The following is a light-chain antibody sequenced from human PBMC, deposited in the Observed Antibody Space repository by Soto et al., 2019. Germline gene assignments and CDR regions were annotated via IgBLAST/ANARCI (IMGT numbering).Light chain of an antibody. Sequence: IPLTQSPSSLSSSVGDNVTLPCRASQGISSYLAWYQQKPGKAPKILIYAASTLQSGVPSRFSGSGSGTDFTLTISSLQPEDVATYYCQQLNSYPITFGQGTRLEIK. CDR1: QGISSY. J-gene: IGKJ5*01. CDR3: QQLNSYPIT. CDR2: AAS. V-gene: IGKV1-9*01.